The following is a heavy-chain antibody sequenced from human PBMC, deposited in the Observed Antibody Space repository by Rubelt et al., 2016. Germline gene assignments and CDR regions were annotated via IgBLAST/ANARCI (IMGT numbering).Heavy chain of an antibody. J-gene: IGHJ4*02. CDR3: ASCLANTCYRNSPFGH. D-gene: IGHD2-15*01. CDR1: GFTFNSYW. CDR2: IKKDGSEK. Sequence: EVQLVESGGGLVRPGGSLRLSCAASGFTFNSYWMTWVRQAPGKGLEWVANIKKDGSEKYYVDSVKGRFTIFRDNAKNSLYLQMNILRDDDTAVYYCASCLANTCYRNSPFGHWGQGTLVTVSS. V-gene: IGHV3-7*01.